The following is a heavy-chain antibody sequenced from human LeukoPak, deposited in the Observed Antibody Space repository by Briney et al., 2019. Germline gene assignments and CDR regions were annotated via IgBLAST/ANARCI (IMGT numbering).Heavy chain of an antibody. Sequence: PGGSLRLSCAASGFTFRNYVMHWVRQAPGKGLEWVAVISYDGSNKYYADSVKGRFTISRDNSKNTLYLQMNSLRAEDTAVYYCARGYYDSSGYPLRYWGQGTLVTVSS. CDR3: ARGYYDSSGYPLRY. CDR2: ISYDGSNK. J-gene: IGHJ4*02. V-gene: IGHV3-30-3*01. CDR1: GFTFRNYV. D-gene: IGHD3-22*01.